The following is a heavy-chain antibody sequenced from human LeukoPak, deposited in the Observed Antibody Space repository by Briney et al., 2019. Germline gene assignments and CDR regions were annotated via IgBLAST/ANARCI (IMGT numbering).Heavy chain of an antibody. CDR1: GYTFTSYL. CDR2: INTNTGNP. D-gene: IGHD1-26*01. J-gene: IGHJ4*02. CDR3: ASHSGNYALDY. Sequence: ASVKVSCKASGYTFTSYLMNWVRQAPGQGLEWMGWINTNTGNPTYAQGFTGRSVFSLDTSVSTAYLQISSLKAEDTAVYYCASHSGNYALDYWGQGTLVTVSS. V-gene: IGHV7-4-1*02.